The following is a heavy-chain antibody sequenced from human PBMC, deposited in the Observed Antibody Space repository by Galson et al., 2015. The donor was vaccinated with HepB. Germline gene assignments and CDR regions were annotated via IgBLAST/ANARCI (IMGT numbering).Heavy chain of an antibody. CDR1: GFTFTSSA. CDR3: AAGPTVTRESELSDNWFDP. J-gene: IGHJ5*02. V-gene: IGHV1-58*01. Sequence: SVKVSCKASGFTFTSSAVQWVRQARGQRLEWIGWIVVGSGNTNYAQKFQERVTITRDMSTSTAYMELSSLRSEDTAVYYCAAGPTVTRESELSDNWFDPWGQGTLVTVSS. D-gene: IGHD4-17*01. CDR2: IVVGSGNT.